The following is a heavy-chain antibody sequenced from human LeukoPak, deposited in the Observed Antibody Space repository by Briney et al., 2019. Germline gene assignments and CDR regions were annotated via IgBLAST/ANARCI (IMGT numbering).Heavy chain of an antibody. CDR3: ARDRSSIVPTAPFDY. Sequence: ASVKVSCKASGYTFTNYGISWVRQAPGQGLEWMGWISAYNGDTDYAEKVQGRVTMTKDTSTSTAYMELRSLRSDDTAVYYCARDRSSIVPTAPFDYWGQGTLVTVTS. CDR2: ISAYNGDT. V-gene: IGHV1-18*01. D-gene: IGHD2-2*01. CDR1: GYTFTNYG. J-gene: IGHJ4*02.